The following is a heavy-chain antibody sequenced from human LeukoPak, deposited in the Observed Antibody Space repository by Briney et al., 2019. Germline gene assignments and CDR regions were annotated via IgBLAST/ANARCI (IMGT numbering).Heavy chain of an antibody. CDR2: ISYDGSNK. J-gene: IGHJ4*02. V-gene: IGHV3-30*18. CDR3: AKPHYCSSTSCYGESPCDY. CDR1: GFTFSSYG. D-gene: IGHD2-2*01. Sequence: GGSLRLSCAASGFTFSSYGMHWVRQAPVKGLEWVAVISYDGSNKYYTDSVKGRFTISRDNSKNTLYLQMNSLRAEDTAVYYCAKPHYCSSTSCYGESPCDYWGQGTLVTVSS.